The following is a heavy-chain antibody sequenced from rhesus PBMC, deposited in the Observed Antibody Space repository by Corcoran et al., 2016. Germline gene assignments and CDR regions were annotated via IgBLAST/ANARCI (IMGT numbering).Heavy chain of an antibody. Sequence: QVQLQESGPGVVKPSETLSRTCAVSGGPISNSSWWTWIRQPPGKGLEWIGYISGSGTNTNYNPSLKSRVTISKDTSNTQFSLKLNSVTAADTAVYYCARDLKTWGQGVLVTVSS. CDR3: ARDLKT. CDR2: ISGSGTNT. V-gene: IGHV4S10*01. CDR1: GGPISNSSW. J-gene: IGHJ4*01.